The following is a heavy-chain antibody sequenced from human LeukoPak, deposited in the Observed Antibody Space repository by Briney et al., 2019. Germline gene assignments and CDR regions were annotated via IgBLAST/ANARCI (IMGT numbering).Heavy chain of an antibody. CDR1: GGSISSSSYY. CDR3: ARDSTVFGVVNLGGLNWFDH. Sequence: PSETLSLTCTVSGGSISSSSYYWGWIRQPPGKGLEWVGSIYYTGSTYYNPSLESRVTISVDTSKNQFSLKLSSVTAADTAVYYCARDSTVFGVVNLGGLNWFDHWGQGTLVTVSS. V-gene: IGHV4-39*07. J-gene: IGHJ5*02. CDR2: IYYTGST. D-gene: IGHD3-3*01.